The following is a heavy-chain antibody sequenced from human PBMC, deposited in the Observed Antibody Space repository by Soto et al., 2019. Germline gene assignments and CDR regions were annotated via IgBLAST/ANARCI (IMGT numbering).Heavy chain of an antibody. D-gene: IGHD6-13*01. CDR1: GFTFSSYA. V-gene: IGHV3-30*04. J-gene: IGHJ4*02. CDR2: ISYDGSNK. CDR3: ARGSTGYSSSWYDY. Sequence: GESLKISCAASGFTFSSYAMHWVRQAPGKGLEWVAVISYDGSNKYYADSVKGRFTISRDNSKNTLYLQMNSLRAEDTAVYYCARGSTGYSSSWYDYWGQGTLVTVSS.